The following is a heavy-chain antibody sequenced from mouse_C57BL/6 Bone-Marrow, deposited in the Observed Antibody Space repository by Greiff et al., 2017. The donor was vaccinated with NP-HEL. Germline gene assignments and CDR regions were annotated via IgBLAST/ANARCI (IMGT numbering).Heavy chain of an antibody. Sequence: DVKLVESGGGLVKPGGSLKLSCAASGFTFNSYAMSWVRQTPEKRLEWVATISAGGSYTYYPDNVKGRFTISRDNAKNNLYLQMSHLKSEDAAMYYCASEGTGTGFAYWGQGTLVTVSA. J-gene: IGHJ3*01. CDR2: ISAGGSYT. V-gene: IGHV5-4*03. CDR3: ASEGTGTGFAY. CDR1: GFTFNSYA. D-gene: IGHD4-1*01.